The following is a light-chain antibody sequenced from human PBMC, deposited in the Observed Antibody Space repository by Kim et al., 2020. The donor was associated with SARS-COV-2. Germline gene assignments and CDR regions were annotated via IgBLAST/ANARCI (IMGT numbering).Light chain of an antibody. V-gene: IGLV2-14*03. CDR3: NSYTSSSTRV. CDR2: DVS. J-gene: IGLJ3*02. Sequence: GQSITSSCTGTSSDVGGYNYVSWYQQHPGKAPKLRIYDVSNRTSGVSTRFSGSKSGNTASLTISGLQAEDEADYYCNSYTSSSTRVFGGGTQLTVL. CDR1: SSDVGGYNY.